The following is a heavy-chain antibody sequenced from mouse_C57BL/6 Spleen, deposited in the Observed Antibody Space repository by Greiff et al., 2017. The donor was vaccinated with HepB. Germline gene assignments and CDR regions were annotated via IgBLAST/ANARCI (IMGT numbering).Heavy chain of an antibody. J-gene: IGHJ3*01. CDR3: ARGNYGAY. V-gene: IGHV5-17*01. Sequence: EVKLVESGGGLVKPGGSLKLSCAASGFTFSDYGMHWVRQAPEKGLEWVAYISSGSSTIYYADTVKGRFTISRDNAKNTLCLQMTSLRSEDTAMYCCARGNYGAYWGQGTLVTVAA. CDR2: ISSGSSTI. CDR1: GFTFSDYG. D-gene: IGHD1-1*01.